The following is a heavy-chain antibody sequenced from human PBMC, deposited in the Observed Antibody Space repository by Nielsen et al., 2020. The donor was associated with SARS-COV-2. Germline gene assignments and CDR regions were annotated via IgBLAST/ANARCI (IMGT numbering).Heavy chain of an antibody. CDR3: ARELLTVYGMDV. CDR1: GFTFSGYG. V-gene: IGHV3-30*03. D-gene: IGHD1-26*01. J-gene: IGHJ6*02. CDR2: ISYDGTIK. Sequence: GESLKISCAASGFTFSGYGMHWVRQAPGKGLEWVAVISYDGTIKYYSDSVKGRFTISRDNSKNTLYLQMNSLRAEDTAVYYCARELLTVYGMDVWGQGTTVTVSS.